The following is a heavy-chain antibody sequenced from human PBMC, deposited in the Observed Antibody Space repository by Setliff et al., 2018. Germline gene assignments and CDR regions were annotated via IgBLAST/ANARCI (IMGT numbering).Heavy chain of an antibody. CDR1: GGSISSYY. CDR2: IYTSGST. V-gene: IGHV4-4*07. D-gene: IGHD3-3*01. CDR3: ARLSWNGLRYYGLDV. Sequence: SETLSLTCTVSGGSISSYYWSWIRQPAGKGLEWIGRIYTSGSTNYNPSLMSRVSISVDTSKNQFSLKLRSVTAADTAVYYCARLSWNGLRYYGLDVWGQGTTVTVSS. J-gene: IGHJ6*02.